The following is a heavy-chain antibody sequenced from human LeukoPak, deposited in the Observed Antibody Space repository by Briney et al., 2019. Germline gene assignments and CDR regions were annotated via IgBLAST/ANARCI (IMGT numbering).Heavy chain of an antibody. J-gene: IGHJ4*02. V-gene: IGHV4-4*07. CDR3: ATYQPLPRLFDH. CDR1: GGFLSTYY. Sequence: SETLSLTCTVSGGFLSTYYWSWLRQPAGKGLEWIGRIYTTESINYNPPFRSRVTMSLDTSKNQFSLKLSSVTAADTAVYYCATYQPLPRLFDHWGQGILVTVSS. D-gene: IGHD2-2*01. CDR2: IYTTESI.